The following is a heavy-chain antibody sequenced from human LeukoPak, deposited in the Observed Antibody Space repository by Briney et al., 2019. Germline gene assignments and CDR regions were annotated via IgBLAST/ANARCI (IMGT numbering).Heavy chain of an antibody. V-gene: IGHV3-21*01. J-gene: IGHJ3*02. CDR2: ISSSSSYI. CDR1: GFTFSSYS. CDR3: ARDAPWAGTSAFDI. Sequence: GGSLRLSCAASGFTFSSYSMNWVRQAPGKGLEWVSSISSSSSYIYYADSVKGRFTISRDNAKNSLYLQMNSLRAEDTAVYYCARDAPWAGTSAFDIWGQGTMVTVSS. D-gene: IGHD1/OR15-1a*01.